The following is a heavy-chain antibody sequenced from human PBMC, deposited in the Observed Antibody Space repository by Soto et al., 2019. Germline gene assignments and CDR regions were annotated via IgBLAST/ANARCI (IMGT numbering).Heavy chain of an antibody. CDR3: ARGGSDRPGY. D-gene: IGHD6-19*01. CDR2: ISSSSSSV. V-gene: IGHV3-48*02. J-gene: IGHJ4*02. Sequence: EVQLEESGGGLVQAGGSLRLSCAASGFTFSIYGMNWVRQAPGKGLEWVSYISSSSSSVSYADSVKGRFTISRDNAKNSVYLQMNSLRDEDTAVYYCARGGSDRPGYWGLGTLVTVSS. CDR1: GFTFSIYG.